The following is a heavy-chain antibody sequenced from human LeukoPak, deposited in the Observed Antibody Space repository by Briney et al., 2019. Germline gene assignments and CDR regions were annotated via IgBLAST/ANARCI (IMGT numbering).Heavy chain of an antibody. D-gene: IGHD2-15*01. V-gene: IGHV4-61*01. CDR3: ARSVEGYCSGGSCYSYYYYMDV. CDR2: IYYSGST. Sequence: SETLSLTCTVSGGSISSSSYYWSWIRQPPGKGLEWLGYIYYSGSTNYNPSLKSRVTISVDTSKNQFSLKLSSVTAADTAVYYCARSVEGYCSGGSCYSYYYYMDVWGKGTTVTVSS. J-gene: IGHJ6*03. CDR1: GGSISSSSYY.